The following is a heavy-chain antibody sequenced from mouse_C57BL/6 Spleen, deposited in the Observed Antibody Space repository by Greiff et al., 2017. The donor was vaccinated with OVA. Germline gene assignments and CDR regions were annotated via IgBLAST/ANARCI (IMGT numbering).Heavy chain of an antibody. D-gene: IGHD2-4*01. CDR1: GFTFSDAW. J-gene: IGHJ3*01. CDR2: IRNKANNHAT. V-gene: IGHV6-6*01. Sequence: DVQLQESGGGLVQPGGSMKLSCAASGFTFSDAWMDWVRQSPEKGLEWVAEIRNKANNHATYYAESVKGRFTISRDDSKSSVYLQMNSLRAEDTGIYYCTGGVYYDYAWFAYWGQGTLVTVSA. CDR3: TGGVYYDYAWFAY.